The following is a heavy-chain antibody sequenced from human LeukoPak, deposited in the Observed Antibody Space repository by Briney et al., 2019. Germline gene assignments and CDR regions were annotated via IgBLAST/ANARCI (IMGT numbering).Heavy chain of an antibody. V-gene: IGHV3-21*01. CDR2: ISSSSSYI. CDR1: GFTFSSYS. Sequence: GGSLRLSCAASGFTFSSYSMNWVRQAPGKGLEWVSSISSSSSYIYYADSVKGRFTISRDNAKNSLYPQMNSLRAEDTAVYYCARAWVLPKFDIWGQGTMVTVSS. D-gene: IGHD3-22*01. CDR3: ARAWVLPKFDI. J-gene: IGHJ3*02.